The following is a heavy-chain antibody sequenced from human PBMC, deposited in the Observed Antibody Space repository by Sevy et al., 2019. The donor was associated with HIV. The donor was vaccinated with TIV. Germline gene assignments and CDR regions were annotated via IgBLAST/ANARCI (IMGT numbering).Heavy chain of an antibody. D-gene: IGHD2-15*01. V-gene: IGHV3-53*01. CDR3: ARGYCGGGSCTAFDP. CDR2: MYSGGSP. J-gene: IGHJ5*02. Sequence: GGSLRLSCAASGFSISNNYTAWVRQAPGKGLEWVSVMYSGGSPYYADSVKGRFALSRDMSEITVYRQMNSLRAEDTAVYYCARGYCGGGSCTAFDPWGQGTLVTVSS. CDR1: GFSISNNY.